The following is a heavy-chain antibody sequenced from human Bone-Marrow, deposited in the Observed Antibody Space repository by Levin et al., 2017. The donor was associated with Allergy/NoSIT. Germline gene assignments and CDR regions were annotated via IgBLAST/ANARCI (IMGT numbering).Heavy chain of an antibody. Sequence: SQTLSLTCDVSGYSISSGYYWGWIRQPPGKGLEWIGNVHYHGGSYYNLSLRSRVIISIDTSTNNFSLRLTSVTAADTAVYYCARGHRGIAARQKPYYYYGLDVWGQGTTVTVSS. CDR3: ARGHRGIAARQKPYYYYGLDV. V-gene: IGHV4-38-2*01. CDR2: VHYHGGS. D-gene: IGHD6-25*01. J-gene: IGHJ6*02. CDR1: GYSISSGYY.